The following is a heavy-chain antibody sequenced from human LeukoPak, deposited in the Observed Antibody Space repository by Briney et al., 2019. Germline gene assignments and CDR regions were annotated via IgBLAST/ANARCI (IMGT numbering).Heavy chain of an antibody. CDR2: IWYDGSNK. Sequence: GGFLRLSCAASGFTFSNYGMHWVRQAPGKGLEWVAVIWYDGSNKYYADSVKGRFTISRDNSKDTLYLQMNSLRAEDTAVYYCARSPPDTAMVLDYWGQGTLVTVSS. J-gene: IGHJ4*02. CDR3: ARSPPDTAMVLDY. D-gene: IGHD5-18*01. V-gene: IGHV3-33*01. CDR1: GFTFSNYG.